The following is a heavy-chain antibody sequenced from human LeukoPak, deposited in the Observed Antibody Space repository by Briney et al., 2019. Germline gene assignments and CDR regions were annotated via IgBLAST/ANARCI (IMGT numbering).Heavy chain of an antibody. J-gene: IGHJ6*03. Sequence: SETLSLTCTLSGGSITTESYYWAWIRQPPGKGLDWIGSVFHSGHTYYNPSLKSRVTISVDRSKTQFSLMLGSVTAADTAMYYCARANYDFWSRLDPHYYYMDIWGTGTAVTVSS. CDR2: VFHSGHT. V-gene: IGHV4-39*01. D-gene: IGHD3-3*01. CDR1: GGSITTESYY. CDR3: ARANYDFWSRLDPHYYYMDI.